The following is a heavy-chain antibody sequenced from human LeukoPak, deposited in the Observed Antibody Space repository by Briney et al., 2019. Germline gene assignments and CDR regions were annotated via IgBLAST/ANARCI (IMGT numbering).Heavy chain of an antibody. CDR1: GYNFVYFD. D-gene: IGHD2-15*01. CDR3: ARGMGWRDG. Sequence: ASVRVSCTASGYNFVYFDIYWVRQASGQGLEWMGYINPESGDTGYAPRFQGRVSITRETAISTAFLESNSLRSEDTAIYYCARGMGWRDGWGRGTLVTVSS. J-gene: IGHJ4*02. V-gene: IGHV1-8*01. CDR2: INPESGDT.